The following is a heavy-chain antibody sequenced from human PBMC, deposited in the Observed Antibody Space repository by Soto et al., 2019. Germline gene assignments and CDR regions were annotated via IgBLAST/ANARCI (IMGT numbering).Heavy chain of an antibody. V-gene: IGHV1-69*01. CDR3: ARMQGYCNSTSCYRTFNFDY. D-gene: IGHD2-2*01. J-gene: IGHJ4*02. Sequence: QVQLVQSWAEVKKPGSSVKVSCKASGGTFSSYAISLVRQAPGQGLECMGGSIPIFGTANYAQKFQGRVTITENEPTSTANRELISLRSDDTDEYYCARMQGYCNSTSCYRTFNFDYWGQGTLVTVSS. CDR1: GGTFSSYA. CDR2: SIPIFGTA.